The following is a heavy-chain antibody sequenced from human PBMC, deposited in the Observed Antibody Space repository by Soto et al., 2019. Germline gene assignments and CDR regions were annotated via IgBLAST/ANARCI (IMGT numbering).Heavy chain of an antibody. CDR3: VRERKNYYYYMDV. CDR2: IYYSGST. CDR1: GGSISSSGYY. J-gene: IGHJ6*03. V-gene: IGHV4-31*03. Sequence: SETLSLTCTVSGGSISSSGYYWNWIRQHPGKGLEWIGYIYYSGSTYYNPSLKSRVTISVDTSKNQFSLNLKSVTAADTAIYYCVRERKNYYYYMDVWGKGTTVTVSS.